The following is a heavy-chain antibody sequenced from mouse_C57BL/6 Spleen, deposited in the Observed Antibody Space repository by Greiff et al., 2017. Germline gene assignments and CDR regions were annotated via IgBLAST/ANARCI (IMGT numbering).Heavy chain of an antibody. CDR1: GFTFSDYG. J-gene: IGHJ4*01. CDR3: ARGHYYGSSYAMDY. Sequence: VKVVESGGGLVKPGGSLKLSCAASGFTFSDYGMPWVRQAPEKGLEWVAYISSGSSPIYYADTVKGRFTISRDNAKNTLFLQMTSLRSEDTAMYYCARGHYYGSSYAMDYWGQGTSVTGSS. CDR2: ISSGSSPI. V-gene: IGHV5-17*01. D-gene: IGHD1-1*01.